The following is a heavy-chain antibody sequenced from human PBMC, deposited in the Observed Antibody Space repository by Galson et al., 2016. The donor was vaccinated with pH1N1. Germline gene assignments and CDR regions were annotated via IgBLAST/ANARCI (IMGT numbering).Heavy chain of an antibody. CDR2: IYWDDDK. J-gene: IGHJ4*02. V-gene: IGHV2-5*02. CDR1: GFSLSTSGVG. CDR3: ACSDYGDYVGGLHY. D-gene: IGHD4-17*01. Sequence: PALVKPTQTLTLTCTFSGFSLSTSGVGVGWIRQPPGKALEWLALIYWDDDKHYSPSLKSRLTITKDTSKNQVVLTMTNMDPVDTATYYCACSDYGDYVGGLHYWGQGTLVTVSS.